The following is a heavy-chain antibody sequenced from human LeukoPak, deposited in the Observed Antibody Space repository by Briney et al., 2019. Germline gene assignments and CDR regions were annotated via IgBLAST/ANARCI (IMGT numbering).Heavy chain of an antibody. V-gene: IGHV4-39*07. CDR2: IYYSGST. CDR3: ARGSLLGHYDSSGYSGLDY. Sequence: KPSETLSLTCTVSGGSISSSSYYWGWIRQPPGKGLEWIGSIYYSGSTYYNPSLKSRVTISVDTSKNQFSLRLSSVTAADTAVYYCARGSLLGHYDSSGYSGLDYWGQGTLVTVSS. J-gene: IGHJ4*02. D-gene: IGHD3-22*01. CDR1: GGSISSSSYY.